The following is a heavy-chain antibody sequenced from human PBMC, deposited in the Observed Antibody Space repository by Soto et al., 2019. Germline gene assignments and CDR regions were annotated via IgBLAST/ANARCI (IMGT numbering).Heavy chain of an antibody. Sequence: ASVKVSCKASGYTFTGYYMHWVRQAPGQGLEWMGWINPNSGGTNYAQKFQGWVTMTRDTSISTAYMELSRLRSENTAVYYCARVGPLGGDGDINDAFNFWGKGTMVT. CDR3: ARVGPLGGDGDINDAFNF. V-gene: IGHV1-2*04. J-gene: IGHJ3*01. CDR1: GYTFTGYY. D-gene: IGHD5-12*01. CDR2: INPNSGGT.